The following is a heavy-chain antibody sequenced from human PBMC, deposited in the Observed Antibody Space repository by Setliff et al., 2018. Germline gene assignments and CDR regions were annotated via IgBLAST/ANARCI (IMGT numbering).Heavy chain of an antibody. Sequence: PGGSLRLSCAASGFDFSDYHMGWIRQAPGKGLEWVSNIITSGSSIYYSDSVKGRFTISRDNAKNSLYLQMNSLRVEDTAVYYCARDTYTIFGVVPSEAHAFDIWGQGTMVTVSS. J-gene: IGHJ3*02. CDR1: GFDFSDYH. CDR3: ARDTYTIFGVVPSEAHAFDI. CDR2: IITSGSSI. V-gene: IGHV3-11*04. D-gene: IGHD3-3*01.